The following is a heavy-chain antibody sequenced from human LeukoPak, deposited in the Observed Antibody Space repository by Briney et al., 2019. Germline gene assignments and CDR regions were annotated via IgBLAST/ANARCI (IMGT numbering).Heavy chain of an antibody. J-gene: IGHJ4*02. CDR2: INHSGST. CDR1: GGSFSGYY. V-gene: IGHV4-34*01. D-gene: IGHD4-23*01. Sequence: SETLSLICAVYGGSFSGYYWSWIRQPPGKGLEWIGEINHSGSTNYNPSLKSRVTISVDTSKNQFSLKLSSVTAADTAVYYCARDRWPKKFDYWGQGTLVTVSS. CDR3: ARDRWPKKFDY.